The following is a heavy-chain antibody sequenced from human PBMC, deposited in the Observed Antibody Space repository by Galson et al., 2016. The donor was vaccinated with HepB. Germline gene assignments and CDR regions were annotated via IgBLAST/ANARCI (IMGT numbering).Heavy chain of an antibody. D-gene: IGHD3-16*01. CDR1: GFTFSTYA. J-gene: IGHJ4*02. CDR2: IRGDRITT. V-gene: IGHV3-23*01. Sequence: SLRLSCAASGFTFSTYAMTWVRQSPGKGLGCVSTIRGDRITTYYADSAIGRFTISRDIAINTLYLQLASLRADDTALYYCAKSWGKYTGSSNWVFFDSWGQGTLVTVSS. CDR3: AKSWGKYTGSSNWVFFDS.